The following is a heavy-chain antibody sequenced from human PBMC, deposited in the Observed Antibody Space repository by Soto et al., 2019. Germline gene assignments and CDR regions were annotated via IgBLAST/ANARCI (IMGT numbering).Heavy chain of an antibody. D-gene: IGHD2-2*01. V-gene: IGHV4-59*08. Sequence: QVQLQESGPGLVKPSETLSLTCTVSGGSISSYYWTWIRQPPGKALEWIGYIYYSGSTNYNPSLKSRVTISVATSKTQFSLKLSSVTAADTAVYYCARLDGCYQYMDVWGKGTTVTVSS. CDR2: IYYSGST. CDR3: ARLDGCYQYMDV. CDR1: GGSISSYY. J-gene: IGHJ6*03.